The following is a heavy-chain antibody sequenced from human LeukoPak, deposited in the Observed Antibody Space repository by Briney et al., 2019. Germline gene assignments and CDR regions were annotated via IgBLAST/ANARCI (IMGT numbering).Heavy chain of an antibody. CDR1: GYPFTSYG. V-gene: IGHV1-18*01. CDR2: ISVYNGNT. J-gene: IGHJ4*02. D-gene: IGHD3-16*02. Sequence: ASVKLSCNASGYPFTSYGISWVREPPGPGLEWMGWISVYNGNTNYAQKLQGRVTMTTDTSTSTAYMELRSLGSDDTAVYYCARGRLTFGGVIVETYFDYWGEGTLVTVSS. CDR3: ARGRLTFGGVIVETYFDY.